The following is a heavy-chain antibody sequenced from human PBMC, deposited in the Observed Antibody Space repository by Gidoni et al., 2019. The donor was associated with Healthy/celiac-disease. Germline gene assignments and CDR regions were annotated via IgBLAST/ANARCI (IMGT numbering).Heavy chain of an antibody. J-gene: IGHJ2*01. D-gene: IGHD5-18*01. CDR1: GFTFSGYS. V-gene: IGHV3-21*01. CDR2: ISSSSSYI. CDR3: ARGGPGYSYGYSYFDL. Sequence: EVQLVESGGGLVKPGGSLRLSCAASGFTFSGYSMNWVRQAPGKGLEWVSSISSSSSYIYYADSVKGRFTISRDNAKTSLYLQMNSLRAEDTAVYYCARGGPGYSYGYSYFDLWGRGTLVTVSS.